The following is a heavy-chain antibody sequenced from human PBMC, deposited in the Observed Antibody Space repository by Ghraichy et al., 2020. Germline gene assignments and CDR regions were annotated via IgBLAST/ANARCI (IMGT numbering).Heavy chain of an antibody. Sequence: SVKVSCKASGGTFSSYTISWVRQAPGQGLEWMGRIIPILGIANYAQEFQGRVTITADKSTSTAYMELSSLRSEDTAVYYCARDPPVVGATPRRDDYWGQGTLVTVSS. CDR3: ARDPPVVGATPRRDDY. D-gene: IGHD1-26*01. CDR1: GGTFSSYT. J-gene: IGHJ4*02. CDR2: IIPILGIA. V-gene: IGHV1-69*04.